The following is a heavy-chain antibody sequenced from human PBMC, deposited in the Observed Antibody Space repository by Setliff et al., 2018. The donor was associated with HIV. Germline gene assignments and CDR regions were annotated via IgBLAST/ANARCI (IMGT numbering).Heavy chain of an antibody. Sequence: SETLSLTCTVSGGPISTNDYYWGSIRQSPGKGLEWIASVHYGGSIFYNPSLKSRVTLSVGTSKRQFFLNLSSATTADTAMYYCARSKTFYDFWGGYYTHGAFKIWGLGTMVTVSS. V-gene: IGHV4-39*01. CDR3: ARSKTFYDFWGGYYTHGAFKI. CDR1: GGPISTNDYY. D-gene: IGHD3-3*01. J-gene: IGHJ3*02. CDR2: VHYGGSI.